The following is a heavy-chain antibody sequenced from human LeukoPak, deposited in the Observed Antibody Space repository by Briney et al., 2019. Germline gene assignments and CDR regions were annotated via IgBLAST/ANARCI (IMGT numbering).Heavy chain of an antibody. CDR1: GFTFSSYS. CDR3: AVGVGYGATYYFDY. Sequence: PGGSLRLSCAASGFTFSSYSMNWVRQAPGKGLEWVSSISSSSSYIYYADSVKGRFTISRDNAKNSLYLQMNSLRAEDTAVYYCAVGVGYGATYYFDYWGQGTLVTVSS. V-gene: IGHV3-21*04. D-gene: IGHD4-17*01. CDR2: ISSSSSYI. J-gene: IGHJ4*02.